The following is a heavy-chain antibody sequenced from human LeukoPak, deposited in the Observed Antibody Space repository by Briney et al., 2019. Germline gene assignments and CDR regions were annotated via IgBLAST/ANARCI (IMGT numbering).Heavy chain of an antibody. CDR1: GFTFSSYE. J-gene: IGHJ5*02. CDR3: ARGKDGSSSFGRWFDP. D-gene: IGHD6-13*01. V-gene: IGHV3-21*01. Sequence: GGSLRLSCAASGFTFSSYEMNWVRQAPGKGLEWVSSISSSSSYIYYADSVKGRFTISRDNAKNSLYLQMNSLRAEDTAVYYCARGKDGSSSFGRWFDPWGQGTLVTVSS. CDR2: ISSSSSYI.